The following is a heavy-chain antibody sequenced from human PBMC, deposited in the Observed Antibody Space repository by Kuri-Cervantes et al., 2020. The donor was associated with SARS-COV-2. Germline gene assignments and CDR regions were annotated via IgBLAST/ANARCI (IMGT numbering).Heavy chain of an antibody. V-gene: IGHV4-39*01. CDR2: IYYSGST. J-gene: IGHJ4*02. D-gene: IGHD3-16*02. CDR1: GGSISSSSYY. Sequence: SETLSLTCTVSGGSISSSSYYWGWIRQPPGKGLEWIGSIYYSGSTYYNPSLKSRVTISVDTSKNRFSLKLSSVTAADTAVYYCARHEVLITFGGVIVSYFDYWGQGTLVTVSS. CDR3: ARHEVLITFGGVIVSYFDY.